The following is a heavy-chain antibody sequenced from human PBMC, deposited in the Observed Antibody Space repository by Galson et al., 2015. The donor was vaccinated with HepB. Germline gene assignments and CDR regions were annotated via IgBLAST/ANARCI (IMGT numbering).Heavy chain of an antibody. CDR2: IGPSGSDR. J-gene: IGHJ4*02. Sequence: SLRLSCAASGFSFSTYGMNWLRQAPGKGPEWISYIGPSGSDRKYADSVEGRFTISRDNAKNSLYLQMNSLRGEDTAVYYCARDPYGSGNYWGQGTLVTVSS. CDR3: ARDPYGSGNY. CDR1: GFSFSTYG. V-gene: IGHV3-48*01. D-gene: IGHD3-10*01.